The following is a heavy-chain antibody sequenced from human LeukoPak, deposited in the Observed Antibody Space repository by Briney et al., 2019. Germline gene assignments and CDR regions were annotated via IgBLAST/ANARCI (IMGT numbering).Heavy chain of an antibody. CDR3: ARDSSLRGTRSDYYYYYGMDV. CDR2: IYYSGST. J-gene: IGHJ6*02. V-gene: IGHV4-39*07. D-gene: IGHD1-26*01. Sequence: PSETLSLTCTVSGGSISSSSYYWGWIRQPPGKGLEWIGSIYYSGSTYYNPSLKSRVTISVDTSKNQFSLRLSSVTAADTAVYYCARDSSLRGTRSDYYYYYGMDVWGQGTTVTVSS. CDR1: GGSISSSSYY.